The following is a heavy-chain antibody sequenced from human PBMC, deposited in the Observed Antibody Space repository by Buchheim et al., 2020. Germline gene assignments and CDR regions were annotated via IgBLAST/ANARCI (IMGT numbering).Heavy chain of an antibody. CDR3: ARVLDYYESSGYYRIQGFDY. Sequence: QVQLVQSGAEVKKPGASVKVSCKASGYTFTSYAISWVRQAPGQGLEWMGWISAYNGNTNNAQKPQGTVTMTTETSNSTAYVELRSLGSDDTAVYYCARVLDYYESSGYYRIQGFDYWGQGTL. V-gene: IGHV1-18*04. CDR2: ISAYNGNT. J-gene: IGHJ4*02. CDR1: GYTFTSYA. D-gene: IGHD3-22*01.